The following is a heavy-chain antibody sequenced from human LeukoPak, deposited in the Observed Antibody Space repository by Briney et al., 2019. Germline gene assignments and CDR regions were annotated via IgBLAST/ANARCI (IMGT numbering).Heavy chain of an antibody. J-gene: IGHJ4*02. CDR1: GGSISSYY. CDR2: VYYSGST. CDR3: ARDLPYGSGDY. Sequence: SETLSLTCTVSGGSISSYYWSWIRRPPGKGLEWIGYVYYSGSTNYNPSLRSRVSISVDTSKNQFSLKLSSVTAADTAVYYCARDLPYGSGDYWGQGTLVTVSS. D-gene: IGHD3-10*01. V-gene: IGHV4-59*01.